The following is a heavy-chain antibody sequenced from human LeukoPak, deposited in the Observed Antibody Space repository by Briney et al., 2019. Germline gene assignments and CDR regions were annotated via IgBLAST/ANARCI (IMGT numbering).Heavy chain of an antibody. CDR2: IYTSGST. CDR1: GGSISSYY. J-gene: IGHJ5*02. D-gene: IGHD4-23*01. V-gene: IGHV4-4*09. Sequence: PSETLSLTCTVSGGSISSYYWSWIRQPPGKGLEWIGYIYTSGSTNYNPSLKSRVTISVDTSKNQFSLKLSSVTAADTAVYYCARMRTVVTPYNWFDPWGQGTLVTVSS. CDR3: ARMRTVVTPYNWFDP.